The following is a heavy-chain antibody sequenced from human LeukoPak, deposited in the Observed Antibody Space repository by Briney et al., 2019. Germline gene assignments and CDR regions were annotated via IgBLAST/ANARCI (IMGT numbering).Heavy chain of an antibody. D-gene: IGHD3-10*01. V-gene: IGHV3-30-3*01. CDR1: GFTFSSYA. J-gene: IGHJ6*02. Sequence: GGSLRLSCAATGFTFSSYAMHWVRQAPGKGLEWVAVISYDGSNKYYADSVKGRFTISRDNSKNTLYLQMNSLRAEDTAVYYCARDPVRSGAYGMDVWGQGTTVTVSS. CDR2: ISYDGSNK. CDR3: ARDPVRSGAYGMDV.